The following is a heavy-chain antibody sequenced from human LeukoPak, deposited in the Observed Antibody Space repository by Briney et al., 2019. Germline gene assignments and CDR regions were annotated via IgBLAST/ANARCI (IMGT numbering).Heavy chain of an antibody. CDR1: GGSISSYY. CDR3: ARGRRVPAAIYYYYYMDV. Sequence: SETLSLTCTVSGGSISSYYWSWIRQPAGKGLEWIGRIYTSGSTNYNPSLKSRVTMSVDTSKNQFSLKLSSVTAADTAVYYCARGRRVPAAIYYYYYMDVWSKGTTVTISS. V-gene: IGHV4-4*07. D-gene: IGHD2-2*01. J-gene: IGHJ6*03. CDR2: IYTSGST.